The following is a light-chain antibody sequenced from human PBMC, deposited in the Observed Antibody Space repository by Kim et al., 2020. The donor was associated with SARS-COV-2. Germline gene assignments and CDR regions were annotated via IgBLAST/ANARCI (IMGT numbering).Light chain of an antibody. J-gene: IGLJ3*02. V-gene: IGLV1-47*01. Sequence: QSVLTQPPSASGTPGQRVTISCSGSSSNIGSKYVCWYQQLPGTAPKLLIYRNNQRPSGVPDRFSGSKSGTSASLAISGLRSEDEADYYCAAWDDSLSAWVFGGGTQLTVL. CDR3: AAWDDSLSAWV. CDR1: SSNIGSKY. CDR2: RNN.